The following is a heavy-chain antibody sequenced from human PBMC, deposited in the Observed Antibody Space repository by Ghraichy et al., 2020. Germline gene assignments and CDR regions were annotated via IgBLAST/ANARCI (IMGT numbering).Heavy chain of an antibody. CDR3: ARGRPWIQLWLRGGGSWFDP. J-gene: IGHJ5*02. D-gene: IGHD5-18*01. CDR2: INHSGST. V-gene: IGHV4-34*01. Sequence: SETLSLTCAVYGGSFSGYYWSWIRQPPGKGLEWIGEINHSGSTNYNPSLKSRVTISVDTSKNQFSLKLSSVTAADTAVFYCARGRPWIQLWLRGGGSWFDPWGQGTLVTVSS. CDR1: GGSFSGYY.